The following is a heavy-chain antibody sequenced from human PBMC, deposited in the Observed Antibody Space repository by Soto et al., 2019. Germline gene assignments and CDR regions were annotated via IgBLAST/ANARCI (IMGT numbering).Heavy chain of an antibody. J-gene: IGHJ2*01. V-gene: IGHV3-21*01. Sequence: ESGGGLVKPGGSLRLSWEASGFAFSDYTMHWVRPAPGRGLDWVSSIGDSGSFIYYAHSMKGRITISRDNGKKTFYLQMNHLRVADTAIYYCARDRGHDAWYFDLWRRGTAVTVSS. CDR1: GFAFSDYT. CDR2: IGDSGSFI. D-gene: IGHD5-12*01. CDR3: ARDRGHDAWYFDL.